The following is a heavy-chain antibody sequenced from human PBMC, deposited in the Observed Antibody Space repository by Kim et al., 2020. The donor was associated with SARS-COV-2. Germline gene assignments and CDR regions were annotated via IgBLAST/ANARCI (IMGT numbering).Heavy chain of an antibody. CDR1: GGSISSTSYY. Sequence: SETLSLTCTVSGGSISSTSYYWGWIRQPPGKGLECIGSFYYGGSTSYNPSLKTRVTISIDTSKNQFSLKLTSVTAADTAVYYCARRYSSGWYDPYYFDYWGQGTLVTVSS. J-gene: IGHJ4*02. D-gene: IGHD6-19*01. V-gene: IGHV4-39*01. CDR2: FYYGGST. CDR3: ARRYSSGWYDPYYFDY.